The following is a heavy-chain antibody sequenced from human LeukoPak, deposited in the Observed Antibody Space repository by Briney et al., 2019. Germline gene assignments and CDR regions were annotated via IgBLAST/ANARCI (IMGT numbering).Heavy chain of an antibody. V-gene: IGHV4-59*12. J-gene: IGHJ5*02. CDR1: GGSISSYY. CDR3: ARGQTSRPTNLRFDP. Sequence: SETLSLTCTVSGGSISSYYWSWIRQPPGKGLEWIGYIYHSGGTYYNPSLKSRVTISVDRSKNQFSLKLSSVTAADTAVYYCARGQTSRPTNLRFDPWGQGTLVTVSS. D-gene: IGHD1-14*01. CDR2: IYHSGGT.